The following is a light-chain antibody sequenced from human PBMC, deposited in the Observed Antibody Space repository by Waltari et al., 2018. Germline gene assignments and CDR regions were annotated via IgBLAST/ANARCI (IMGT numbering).Light chain of an antibody. Sequence: QSALAQPASMSGSPGQSITISCTGPSRHIGAYHFFSWYKQFPGKAPQLVLYDVSVRPSGVADRYSGSKSGNTAFLTISGLQADDEADYFCSSYTYLLSYVFGTGTKVTVL. V-gene: IGLV2-14*03. CDR2: DVS. CDR3: SSYTYLLSYV. J-gene: IGLJ1*01. CDR1: SRHIGAYHF.